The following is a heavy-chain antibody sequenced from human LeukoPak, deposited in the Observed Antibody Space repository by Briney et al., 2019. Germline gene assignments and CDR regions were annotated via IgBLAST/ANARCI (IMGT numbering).Heavy chain of an antibody. V-gene: IGHV1-2*02. CDR2: INPNSSGT. CDR3: ARDGLPDYVATPERGINWFDP. D-gene: IGHD5-12*01. Sequence: ASVKVSCKGSGYTFTGYYMHWVRQAPGQGLEWMGWINPNSSGTNYAQKFQGRVTMTRDTSTSTVYMELSSLRSEDTAVYYCARDGLPDYVATPERGINWFDPWGQGTLVTVSS. J-gene: IGHJ5*02. CDR1: GYTFTGYY.